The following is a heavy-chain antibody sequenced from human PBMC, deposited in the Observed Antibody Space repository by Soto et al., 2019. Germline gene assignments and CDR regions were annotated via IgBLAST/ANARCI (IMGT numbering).Heavy chain of an antibody. Sequence: GGSLRLSCAASGFTFSTYPMHWVRQAPGKGLEWVAVISYDGSNKYYADSVKGRFTISRDNAKNSLYLQMNSLRAEDTAVYYCARDTIVVVAAGGVDYWGQGTLVTVSS. V-gene: IGHV3-30-3*01. D-gene: IGHD2-15*01. J-gene: IGHJ4*02. CDR2: ISYDGSNK. CDR1: GFTFSTYP. CDR3: ARDTIVVVAAGGVDY.